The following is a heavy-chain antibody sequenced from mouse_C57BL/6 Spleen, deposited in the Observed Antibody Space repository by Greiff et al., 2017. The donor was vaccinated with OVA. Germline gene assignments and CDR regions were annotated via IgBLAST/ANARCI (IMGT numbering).Heavy chain of an antibody. J-gene: IGHJ1*03. CDR1: GYSITSDY. CDR3: ARGGYGSSYGWYFDV. CDR2: ISYSGST. D-gene: IGHD1-1*01. Sequence: VQLKESGPGLAKPSQTLSLTCSVTGYSITSDYWNWIRKFPGNKLEYMGYISYSGSTYYNPSPKSRRSITRDTSKNQYYLQVNSVTTEDTATYYGARGGYGSSYGWYFDVWGTGTTVTVSS. V-gene: IGHV3-8*01.